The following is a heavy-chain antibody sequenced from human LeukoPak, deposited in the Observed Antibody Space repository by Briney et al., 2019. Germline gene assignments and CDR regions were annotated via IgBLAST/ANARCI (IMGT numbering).Heavy chain of an antibody. CDR2: INPNSGAT. Sequence: ASVTVSFTSSGYTFTVYYLHWVRQAPGQGLEWMGWINPNSGATDYAQNFQGRVTMARDTSITTAYMELSSLRSDDTAVYYCARGLSETGISDWGQGTLVTVSS. J-gene: IGHJ4*02. CDR3: ARGLSETGISD. V-gene: IGHV1-2*02. CDR1: GYTFTVYY. D-gene: IGHD3-9*01.